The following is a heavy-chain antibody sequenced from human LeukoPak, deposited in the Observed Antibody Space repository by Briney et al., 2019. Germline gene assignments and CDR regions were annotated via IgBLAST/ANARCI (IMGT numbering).Heavy chain of an antibody. CDR3: AKGLPISGYWTRLSGMDV. CDR1: GFPFSSYG. V-gene: IGHV3-30*18. J-gene: IGHJ6*02. Sequence: GGALILSCAASGFPFSSYGVHWVQKAPGKGLEWVAVISYDVSNNYYADSVKGRFTISRDNSKNQLHLHMNSLSAEDTAVYYCAKGLPISGYWTRLSGMDVWGQGTTVTVSS. D-gene: IGHD3-22*01. CDR2: ISYDVSNN.